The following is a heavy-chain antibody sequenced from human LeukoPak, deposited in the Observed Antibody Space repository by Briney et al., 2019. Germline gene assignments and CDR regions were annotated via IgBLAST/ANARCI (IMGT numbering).Heavy chain of an antibody. CDR1: GGSISSSSYY. J-gene: IGHJ3*02. CDR2: INHSGST. D-gene: IGHD5-12*01. V-gene: IGHV4-39*07. CDR3: ARELVATPDAFDI. Sequence: SETLSLTCTVSGGSISSSSYYWGWIRQPPGKGLEWIGEINHSGSTNYNPSLKSRVTISVDTSKNQFSLKLSSVTAADTAVYYCARELVATPDAFDIWGQGTMVTVSS.